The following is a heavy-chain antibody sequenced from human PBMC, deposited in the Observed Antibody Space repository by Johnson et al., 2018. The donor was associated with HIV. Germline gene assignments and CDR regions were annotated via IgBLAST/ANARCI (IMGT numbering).Heavy chain of an antibody. J-gene: IGHJ3*02. CDR3: AKGSYYDSRTYGYAFDI. CDR2: ISGGGGGST. Sequence: VQLVESGGGLVQPGGSLRLSCVASGFSVSSNYMSWVRQAPGKGLEWVSAISGGGGGSTHYADSVKGRFTISRDNSKNTLYLQTNSLRAEDTAVYYCAKGSYYDSRTYGYAFDIWGQGTMVTVSS. D-gene: IGHD3-22*01. V-gene: IGHV3-23*04. CDR1: GFSVSSNY.